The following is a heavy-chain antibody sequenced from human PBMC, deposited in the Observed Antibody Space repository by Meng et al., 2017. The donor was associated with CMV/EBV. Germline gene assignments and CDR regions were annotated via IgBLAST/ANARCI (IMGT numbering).Heavy chain of an antibody. V-gene: IGHV1-8*01. J-gene: IGHJ5*02. CDR2: MNPSSGNT. Sequence: ASVKVSCKASGYTFTSYDINWVRQATGQGLEWMGWMNPSSGNTDYAQKFQGRVTITRNTPVSTAHMELSSLRSEDTAVYYCARGRLLKNWFDPWGQGTLVTVSS. CDR3: ARGRLLKNWFDP. CDR1: GYTFTSYD.